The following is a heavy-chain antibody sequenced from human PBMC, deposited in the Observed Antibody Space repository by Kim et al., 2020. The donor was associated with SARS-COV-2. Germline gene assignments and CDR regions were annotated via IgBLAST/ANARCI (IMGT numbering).Heavy chain of an antibody. Sequence: GESLKISCKGSGYSFTSYWISWVRQMPGKGLEWMGRIDPSDSYTNYSPSFQGHVTISADKSISTAYLQWSSLKASDTAMYYCARHANTPPHFDYWGQGTLVTVSS. CDR3: ARHANTPPHFDY. V-gene: IGHV5-10-1*01. D-gene: IGHD5-18*01. CDR1: GYSFTSYW. J-gene: IGHJ4*02. CDR2: IDPSDSYT.